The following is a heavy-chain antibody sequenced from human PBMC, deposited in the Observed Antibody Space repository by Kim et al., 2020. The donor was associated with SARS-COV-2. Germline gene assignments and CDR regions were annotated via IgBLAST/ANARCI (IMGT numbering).Heavy chain of an antibody. D-gene: IGHD3-3*01. CDR2: ISSSSYI. CDR1: GFTFSSYS. Sequence: GGSLRLSCAASGFTFSSYSMNWVRQAPGKGLEWVSSISSSSYIYYADSVKGRFTISRDNAKNSLYLQMNSLRAEDTAVYYCARGLTIFGVVITLFDYWGQGTLVTVSS. J-gene: IGHJ4*02. CDR3: ARGLTIFGVVITLFDY. V-gene: IGHV3-21*01.